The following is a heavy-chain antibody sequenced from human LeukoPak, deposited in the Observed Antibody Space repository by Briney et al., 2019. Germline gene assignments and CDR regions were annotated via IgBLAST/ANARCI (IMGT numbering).Heavy chain of an antibody. CDR2: IIPILGIA. Sequence: SVKVSCKASGGTFSSYAISWVRQAPGQGLEWMGRIIPILGIANYAQKFQGRVTITADKSTSTAYMELSSLRSEDTAVYYCARNGGSGGYRQWDYWGQGTLVTVSS. V-gene: IGHV1-69*04. CDR1: GGTFSSYA. J-gene: IGHJ4*02. D-gene: IGHD3-10*01. CDR3: ARNGGSGGYRQWDY.